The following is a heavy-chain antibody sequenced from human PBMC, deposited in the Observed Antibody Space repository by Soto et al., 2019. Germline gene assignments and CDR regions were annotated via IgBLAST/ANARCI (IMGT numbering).Heavy chain of an antibody. V-gene: IGHV4-31*03. CDR1: GGSISSGGYY. D-gene: IGHD5-18*01. CDR2: IYYSGST. J-gene: IGHJ6*02. Sequence: LSLTCTVSGGSISSGGYYWSWIRQHPGKGLEWIGYIYYSGSTYYNPSLKSRVTISVDTSKNQFSLKLSSVTAADTAVYYCARTGIRLPGGYYYGMDVWGQGTTVTVSS. CDR3: ARTGIRLPGGYYYGMDV.